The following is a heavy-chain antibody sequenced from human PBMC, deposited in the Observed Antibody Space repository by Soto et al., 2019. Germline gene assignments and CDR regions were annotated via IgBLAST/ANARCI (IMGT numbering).Heavy chain of an antibody. D-gene: IGHD6-13*01. CDR2: ISAYNGNT. J-gene: IGHJ3*02. V-gene: IGHV1-18*01. Sequence: ASVKVTCKSSGYTFTCYAMCCVRQAPGQGLEWMGWISAYNGNTNYAQKLQGRVTMTTDTSTSTAFMELRSLRSDDTAVYYCARDVGYSSTWEIWGQGTMVTVSS. CDR3: ARDVGYSSTWEI. CDR1: GYTFTCYA.